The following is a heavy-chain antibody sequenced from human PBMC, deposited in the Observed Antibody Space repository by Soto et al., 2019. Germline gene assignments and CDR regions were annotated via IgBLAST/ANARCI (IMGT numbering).Heavy chain of an antibody. CDR3: ARHRDPGDAFDI. CDR1: GYSFTSYW. D-gene: IGHD3-16*01. J-gene: IGHJ3*02. Sequence: GESLKISCKGSGYSFTSYWIGWVHQMPGKGLEWMGIIYPGDSDTRYSPSFQGQVTISADKYISTAYLQWSSLKASETARYYCARHRDPGDAFDIWGQGTMVTGSS. CDR2: IYPGDSDT. V-gene: IGHV5-51*07.